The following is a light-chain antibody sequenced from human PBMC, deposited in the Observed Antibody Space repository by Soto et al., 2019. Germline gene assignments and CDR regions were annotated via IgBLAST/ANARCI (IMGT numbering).Light chain of an antibody. CDR2: GVS. V-gene: IGLV2-14*03. CDR3: SSYTSTNTLV. J-gene: IGLJ2*01. Sequence: QSALTQPASVSGSPGQSITISCTGTSSDVGDYKYVSWYQRHPGKAPKLIIYGVSNRPSGISNRFSGSKSGNTASLTISGLQAEDEAEYYCSSYTSTNTLVFGGGTKLTVL. CDR1: SSDVGDYKY.